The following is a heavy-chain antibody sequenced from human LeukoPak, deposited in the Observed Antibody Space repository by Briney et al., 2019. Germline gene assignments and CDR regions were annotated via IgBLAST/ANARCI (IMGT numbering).Heavy chain of an antibody. Sequence: GGSLRLSCAASGFTVSSNYMSWVRQAPGKGLEWVSAIYSGGSTYYADSVKGRSTISRDNSKNTLYLQMNSLRAEDTAVYYCARGKDDAFDIWGQGTMVTVSS. CDR3: ARGKDDAFDI. V-gene: IGHV3-53*01. CDR2: IYSGGST. J-gene: IGHJ3*02. CDR1: GFTVSSNY.